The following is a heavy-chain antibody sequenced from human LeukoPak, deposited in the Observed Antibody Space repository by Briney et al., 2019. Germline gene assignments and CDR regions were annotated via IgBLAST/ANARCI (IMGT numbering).Heavy chain of an antibody. CDR3: AREDLFMVIFDY. CDR2: MNPNSGNT. Sequence: GESLKVSCKASGYTFTSYDINWVRQATGQGLEWMGWMNPNSGNTGYAQKFQGRVTITRNTSISTAYMELSSLRSEDTAVYYCAREDLFMVIFDYWGQGTLVTVSS. V-gene: IGHV1-8*03. CDR1: GYTFTSYD. D-gene: IGHD2-21*01. J-gene: IGHJ4*02.